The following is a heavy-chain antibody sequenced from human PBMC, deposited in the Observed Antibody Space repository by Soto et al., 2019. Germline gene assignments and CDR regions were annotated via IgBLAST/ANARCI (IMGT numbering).Heavy chain of an antibody. J-gene: IGHJ5*02. CDR3: ARCPLPRGNWNPNWFDP. V-gene: IGHV1-2*02. D-gene: IGHD1-20*01. Sequence: QVQLVQSGAEVKKPGASVKVSCKASGYTFTGYYMHWVRQAPGQGLEWMGWINPNSGGTNYAQKFQGRVTMTRDTSISTAYMELSRLRSDDTAVYYCARCPLPRGNWNPNWFDPWGQGTLVTVSS. CDR2: INPNSGGT. CDR1: GYTFTGYY.